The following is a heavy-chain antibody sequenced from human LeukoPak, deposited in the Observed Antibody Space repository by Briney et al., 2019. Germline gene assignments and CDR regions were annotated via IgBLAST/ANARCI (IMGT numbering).Heavy chain of an antibody. V-gene: IGHV3-23*01. Sequence: GGSLTLSCAASGFTFSSYAMSWVRQAPGKGLEWVSTINGSGGSTYYADSVKGRFTISRDNSKNTLFLQRNSLRAEDTAVYYCASILGSGSHNDYWGQGTLVTVSS. CDR2: INGSGGST. D-gene: IGHD3-10*01. CDR1: GFTFSSYA. J-gene: IGHJ4*02. CDR3: ASILGSGSHNDY.